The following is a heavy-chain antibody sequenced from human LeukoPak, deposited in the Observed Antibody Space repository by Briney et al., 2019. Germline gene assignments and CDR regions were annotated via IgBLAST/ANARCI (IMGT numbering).Heavy chain of an antibody. D-gene: IGHD3-22*01. J-gene: IGHJ3*02. Sequence: ASVKVSCKASGHTFTSYGISWVRQAPGQGLEWMGWISAYNGNTNYAQKLQGRVTMTTDTSTSTAYMELRSLRSGDTAVYYCARDLYYYDSSGYRAFDIWGQGTMVTVSS. V-gene: IGHV1-18*01. CDR1: GHTFTSYG. CDR2: ISAYNGNT. CDR3: ARDLYYYDSSGYRAFDI.